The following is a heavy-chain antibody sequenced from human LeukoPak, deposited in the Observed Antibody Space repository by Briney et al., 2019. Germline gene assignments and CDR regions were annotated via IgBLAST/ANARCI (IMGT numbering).Heavy chain of an antibody. CDR3: ARGDKYYDILAGYYMYNWFDP. CDR1: GGSISIYS. V-gene: IGHV4-59*01. D-gene: IGHD3-9*01. Sequence: PSETLSLTCVVSGGSISIYSWNCIRQPPGKGLEWIGYIYYSGSTNYNPSLKSRLTISVDTSKNQYSLKLSSVTAADTAVYYCARGDKYYDILAGYYMYNWFDPWGQGTLVTVSS. J-gene: IGHJ5*02. CDR2: IYYSGST.